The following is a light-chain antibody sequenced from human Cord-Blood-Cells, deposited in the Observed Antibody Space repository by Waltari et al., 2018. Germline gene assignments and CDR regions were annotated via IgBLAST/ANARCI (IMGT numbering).Light chain of an antibody. CDR3: QSYDSSNQV. Sequence: NFMLTQPHSVSESPGKTVTISCTRSSGSIASNYVPWYQKCPGSAPTPVIYEDNQRPSGVPDRFSGSIDSSSNSASLTISGLKTEDEADYYCQSYDSSNQVFGGGTKLTVL. V-gene: IGLV6-57*03. J-gene: IGLJ3*02. CDR1: SGSIASNY. CDR2: EDN.